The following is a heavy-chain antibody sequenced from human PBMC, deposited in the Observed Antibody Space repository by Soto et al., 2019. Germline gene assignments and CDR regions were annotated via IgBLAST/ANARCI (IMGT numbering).Heavy chain of an antibody. CDR3: AKDVSSGYSPNYYYYGMDV. Sequence: GGSLRLSCAASGFTFSSNGMHWVRQAPGKGLEWVAVISYDGSNKYYADSVKGRFTISRDNSKNTLYLQMNSLRAEDTAVHYCAKDVSSGYSPNYYYYGMDVWGQGTTVTVSS. D-gene: IGHD6-19*01. V-gene: IGHV3-30*18. J-gene: IGHJ6*02. CDR2: ISYDGSNK. CDR1: GFTFSSNG.